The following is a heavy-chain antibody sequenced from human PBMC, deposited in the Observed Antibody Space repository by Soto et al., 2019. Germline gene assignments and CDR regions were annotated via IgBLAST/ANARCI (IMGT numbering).Heavy chain of an antibody. J-gene: IGHJ4*02. CDR3: ARFSGSYTRGLDY. Sequence: EVQLVESGGGLVQPGGSLRLSCAASGFTFSDHYMDWVRQAPGKGLEWVGRSRNIANSYSTEYAASVKGRFTISRDESKKSLYLQMNSLKTEDTAVYYCARFSGSYTRGLDYWGQGTLVTVSS. D-gene: IGHD1-26*01. V-gene: IGHV3-72*01. CDR2: SRNIANSYST. CDR1: GFTFSDHY.